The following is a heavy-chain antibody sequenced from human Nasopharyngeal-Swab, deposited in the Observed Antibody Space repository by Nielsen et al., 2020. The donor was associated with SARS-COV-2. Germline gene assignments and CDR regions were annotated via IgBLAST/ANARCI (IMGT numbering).Heavy chain of an antibody. D-gene: IGHD5/OR15-5a*01. CDR1: GFTFSSFA. J-gene: IGHJ4*02. CDR3: LLRSTLVY. CDR2: IGGDGGDS. Sequence: LKISCAASGFTFSSFAMNWVRQAPGKGLEWVSVIGGDGGDSYYADYVKGRFTIFRDNSKDTLYLQMNSLRAEDTAVYYCLLRSTLVYWGQGTLVTVSS. V-gene: IGHV3-23*01.